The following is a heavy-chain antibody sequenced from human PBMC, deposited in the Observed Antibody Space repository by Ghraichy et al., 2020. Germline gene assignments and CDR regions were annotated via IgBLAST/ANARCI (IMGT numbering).Heavy chain of an antibody. V-gene: IGHV4-39*07. Sequence: SETLSLTCTVSGGSISSSSYYWGWIRQPPGKGLEWIGSIYYSGSTYYNPSLKSRVTISVDTSKNQFSLKLSSVTAADTAMYYCASYCSSTSCYMEAFDIWGQGTIVTVSS. CDR2: IYYSGST. J-gene: IGHJ3*02. D-gene: IGHD2-2*02. CDR3: ASYCSSTSCYMEAFDI. CDR1: GGSISSSSYY.